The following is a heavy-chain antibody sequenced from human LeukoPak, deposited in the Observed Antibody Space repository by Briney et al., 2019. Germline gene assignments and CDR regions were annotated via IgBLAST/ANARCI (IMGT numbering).Heavy chain of an antibody. D-gene: IGHD4-17*01. CDR3: AARLDYGDYLNWFDP. Sequence: SETLSLTCAVYGGSFSGYYWSWIRQPPGKGLEWIGEINHSGSTNYNPSLKSRVTISVDTSKNQFSLKLSSVTAADTAVYYCAARLDYGDYLNWFDPWGQGTLVTVSS. CDR1: GGSFSGYY. V-gene: IGHV4-34*01. J-gene: IGHJ5*02. CDR2: INHSGST.